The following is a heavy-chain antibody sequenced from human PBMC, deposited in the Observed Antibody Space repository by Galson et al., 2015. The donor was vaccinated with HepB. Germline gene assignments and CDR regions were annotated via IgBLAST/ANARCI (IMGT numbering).Heavy chain of an antibody. V-gene: IGHV6-1*01. Sequence: CAISGDSVSSNSAAWNWIRQSPSRGLEWLGRTYYRSKWYNDSAESVKSQITINPDTSKNQFSLQLNSVTPEDTAVYYCARWRHDSGDCDYWSQGAPVTASS. J-gene: IGHJ4*02. CDR3: ARWRHDSGDCDY. CDR1: GDSVSSNSAA. CDR2: TYYRSKWYN. D-gene: IGHD4-17*01.